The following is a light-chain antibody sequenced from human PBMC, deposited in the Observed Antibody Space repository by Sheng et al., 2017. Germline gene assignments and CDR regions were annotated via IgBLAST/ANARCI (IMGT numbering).Light chain of an antibody. CDR3: MQTLHLRT. Sequence: DVVMTQTPLSLSVTPGQPASISCKSSQSLLHTDGKTFLYWYFQKAGQPPQLLIYEVSKRVSGVPDRISGSGSGTDFTLQISRVEAEDVGVYFCMQTLHLRTFGQGTKVGNQ. CDR1: QSLLHTDGKTF. CDR2: EVS. J-gene: IGKJ1*01. V-gene: IGKV2D-29*01.